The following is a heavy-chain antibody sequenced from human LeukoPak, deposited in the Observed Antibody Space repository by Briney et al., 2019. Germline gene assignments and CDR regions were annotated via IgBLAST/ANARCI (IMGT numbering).Heavy chain of an antibody. CDR1: GYTFTSYG. V-gene: IGHV1-18*01. CDR2: ISTYSGNT. D-gene: IGHD5-24*01. J-gene: IGHJ4*02. Sequence: ASVKVSCKASGYTFTSYGLSWVRQAPGQGLEWVGWISTYSGNTHYAQNFQDRVTMTRDTSTSTAYLELRSLRSDDTAVYYCARDSGPYNGEGLDYWGQGTQVTVFS. CDR3: ARDSGPYNGEGLDY.